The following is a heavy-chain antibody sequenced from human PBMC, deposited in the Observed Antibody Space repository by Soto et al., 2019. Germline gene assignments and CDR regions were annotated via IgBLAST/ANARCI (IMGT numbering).Heavy chain of an antibody. CDR3: ARVGSSSFDAFDI. D-gene: IGHD6-13*01. CDR2: IKQDGSEK. J-gene: IGHJ3*02. V-gene: IGHV3-7*03. CDR1: GFTFSSYW. Sequence: PGGSLRLSCAASGFTFSSYWMSWVRQAPGKGLEWVANIKQDGSEKYYVDSVKGRFTISRDNAKNSLYLQMNSLRAEDTAVYYCARVGSSSFDAFDIWGQGTLVTV.